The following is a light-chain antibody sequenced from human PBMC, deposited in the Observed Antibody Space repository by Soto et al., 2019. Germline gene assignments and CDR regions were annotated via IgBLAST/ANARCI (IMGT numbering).Light chain of an antibody. V-gene: IGLV2-23*01. J-gene: IGLJ3*02. CDR3: CSYAGSSTWV. CDR1: SSDVGSYNL. CDR2: EGS. Sequence: QSALTQPASVSGSPVQSITISCTGTSSDVGSYNLVSWYQQHPGKAPKRMIYEGSKRPSGVSNRFSGSKSGNTASLTISGLQAEDEADYNCCSYAGSSTWVFGGGTKLTVL.